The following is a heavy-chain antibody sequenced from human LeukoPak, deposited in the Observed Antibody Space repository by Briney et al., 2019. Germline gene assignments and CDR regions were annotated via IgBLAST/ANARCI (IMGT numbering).Heavy chain of an antibody. V-gene: IGHV4-39*01. D-gene: IGHD3-3*01. CDR3: ARFLDAFDI. Sequence: SETLSLTCTVSGGSISSSSYYWGWIRQPPGKGLEWIGSIYHSGSTYYNPSLKSRVTISVDTSKNQFSLKLSSVTAADTAVYYCARFLDAFDIWGQGTMVTVSS. CDR1: GGSISSSSYY. CDR2: IYHSGST. J-gene: IGHJ3*02.